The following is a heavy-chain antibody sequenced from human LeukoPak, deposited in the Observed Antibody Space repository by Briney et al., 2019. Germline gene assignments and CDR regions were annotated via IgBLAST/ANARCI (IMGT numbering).Heavy chain of an antibody. D-gene: IGHD3-9*01. CDR3: AKDFGIYDILTGEFDY. J-gene: IGHJ4*02. CDR1: GFTVSSNY. V-gene: IGHV3-74*01. CDR2: INSDGSST. Sequence: HPGGSLRLSCAASGFTVSSNYMSWVRQAPGKGLVWVSRINSDGSSTSYADSVKGRFTTSRDNAKNTLYLQMNSLRAEDTAVYYCAKDFGIYDILTGEFDYWGQGTLVTVSS.